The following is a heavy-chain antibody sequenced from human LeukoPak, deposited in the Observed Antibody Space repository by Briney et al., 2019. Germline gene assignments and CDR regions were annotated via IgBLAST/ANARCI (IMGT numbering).Heavy chain of an antibody. Sequence: SETLSLTCTVSGGSISSSSYYWGWIRQPPGKGLEWIGSIYYSGSTYYNPSLKSRVTISVDTSKNQFSLKLSSVTAADTAVYYCARDPSIAAAGTMFDPWGQGTLVTVSS. CDR3: ARDPSIAAAGTMFDP. J-gene: IGHJ5*02. D-gene: IGHD6-13*01. CDR1: GGSISSSSYY. CDR2: IYYSGST. V-gene: IGHV4-39*07.